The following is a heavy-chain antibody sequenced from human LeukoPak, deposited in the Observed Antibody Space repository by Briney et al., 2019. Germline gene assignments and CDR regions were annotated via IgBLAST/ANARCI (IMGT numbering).Heavy chain of an antibody. CDR3: AKSFYYDSSGYDY. J-gene: IGHJ4*02. D-gene: IGHD3-22*01. CDR1: GFTFSVYS. V-gene: IGHV3-21*04. CDR2: ISSSSGSI. Sequence: PGGSLRLSCAASGFTFSVYSMNWVRQAPGKGLEWVSSISSSSGSINYADSVKGRFTISRDNAKNSLYLQMNSLRAEDTAVYYCAKSFYYDSSGYDYWGQGTLVTVSS.